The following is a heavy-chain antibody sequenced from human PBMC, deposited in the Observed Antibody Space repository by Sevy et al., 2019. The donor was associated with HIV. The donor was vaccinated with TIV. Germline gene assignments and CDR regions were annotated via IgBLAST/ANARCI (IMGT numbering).Heavy chain of an antibody. CDR2: IYPGDSDT. D-gene: IGHD3-10*01. Sequence: GESLKISCKASGYDFTTYWIGWVRQVPGKGLEWMGIIYPGDSDTIYSHSFQGQVTISVDKSIATAHLQWSSLKASDTAMYYCARGARGTLPTYYYYTLNVWGQGTTVTVSS. J-gene: IGHJ6*02. CDR1: GYDFTTYW. CDR3: ARGARGTLPTYYYYTLNV. V-gene: IGHV5-51*01.